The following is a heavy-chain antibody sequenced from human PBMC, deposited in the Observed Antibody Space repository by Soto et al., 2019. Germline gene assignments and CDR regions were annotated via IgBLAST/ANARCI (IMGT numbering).Heavy chain of an antibody. CDR2: IWYDGSNK. D-gene: IGHD3-9*01. V-gene: IGHV3-33*01. CDR3: ARDRALLRYFDWALDY. Sequence: GGSLRLSCAASGFTFSSYGMHWVRQAPGKWLEWVAVIWYDGSNKYYADSVKGRFTISRDNSKNTLYLQMNSLRAEDTAVYYCARDRALLRYFDWALDYWGQGTLVTVSS. CDR1: GFTFSSYG. J-gene: IGHJ4*02.